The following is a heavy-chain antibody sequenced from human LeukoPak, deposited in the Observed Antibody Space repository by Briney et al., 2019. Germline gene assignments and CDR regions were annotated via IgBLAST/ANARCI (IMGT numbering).Heavy chain of an antibody. J-gene: IGHJ4*02. CDR1: GYTFTSYD. CDR2: MNPNSGNT. CDR3: ARDAPYSSGWYFDY. D-gene: IGHD6-19*01. V-gene: IGHV1-8*03. Sequence: ASVKVSCKASGYTFTSYDINWVRQATGQGLEWMGWMNPNSGNTGYAQKFQGRVTITRNTSISTAYMELSSLRSEDTAVYYCARDAPYSSGWYFDYWGQGTLVTVSS.